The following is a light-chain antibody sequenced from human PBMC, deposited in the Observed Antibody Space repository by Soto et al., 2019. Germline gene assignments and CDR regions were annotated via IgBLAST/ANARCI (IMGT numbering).Light chain of an antibody. CDR3: QEYDNWPLWT. V-gene: IGKV3-15*01. Sequence: LMTKSPATPSVSPVDRATLSFVASQSVSINLSWYQQKPGQPPRLLIYGASTRATGVPARFSGSGSGTEFTLTINSLQSEDFALYYCQEYDNWPLWTFGQGTKVDIK. CDR1: QSVSIN. CDR2: GAS. J-gene: IGKJ1*01.